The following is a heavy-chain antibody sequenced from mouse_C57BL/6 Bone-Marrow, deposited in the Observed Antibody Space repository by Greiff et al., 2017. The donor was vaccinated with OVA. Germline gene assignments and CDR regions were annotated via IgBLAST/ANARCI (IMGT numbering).Heavy chain of an antibody. CDR3: ARLPCWYFDV. J-gene: IGHJ1*03. Sequence: DVHLVESGGGLVKPGGSLKLSCAASGFTFSDYGMHWVRQAPEKGLEWVAYISSGSSTIYYADTVKGRFTISRDNAKNTLFLQMTSLRSEDTAMYYCARLPCWYFDVWGTGTTVTVSS. CDR2: ISSGSSTI. V-gene: IGHV5-17*01. CDR1: GFTFSDYG.